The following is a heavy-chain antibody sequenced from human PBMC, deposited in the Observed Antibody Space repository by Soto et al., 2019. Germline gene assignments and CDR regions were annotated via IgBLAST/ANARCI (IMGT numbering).Heavy chain of an antibody. D-gene: IGHD6-19*01. CDR1: GYTFTSYA. V-gene: IGHV1-3*01. Sequence: GASVKVSCKASGYTFTSYAMHWVRQAPGQRLEWMGWINAGNGNTKYSQKFQGRVTITRDTSASTAYMELSSLRSEDTAVYYCARVSFSIKYSTGWYDYWGQGTLVTVSS. J-gene: IGHJ4*02. CDR2: INAGNGNT. CDR3: ARVSFSIKYSTGWYDY.